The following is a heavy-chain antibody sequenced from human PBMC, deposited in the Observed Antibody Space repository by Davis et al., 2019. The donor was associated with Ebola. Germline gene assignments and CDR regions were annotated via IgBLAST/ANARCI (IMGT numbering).Heavy chain of an antibody. CDR2: INPNSGGT. CDR3: AVWFGEFSLSYFDY. CDR1: GYTFTGYY. D-gene: IGHD3-10*01. J-gene: IGHJ4*02. Sequence: ASVKVSCKASGYTFTGYYMHWVRQAPGQGLEWMGWINPNSGGTNYAQKFQGRVTMTRDTSISTAYMELSRLRSDDTAVYYCAVWFGEFSLSYFDYWGQGTLVTVSS. V-gene: IGHV1-2*02.